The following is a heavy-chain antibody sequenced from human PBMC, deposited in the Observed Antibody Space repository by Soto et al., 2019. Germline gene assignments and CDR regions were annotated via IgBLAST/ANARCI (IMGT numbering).Heavy chain of an antibody. CDR3: AKDGNWNPGNYGMDV. Sequence: PGGSLRLSCAASGFTFDDYTMHWVRQAPGKGLEWVSLISCDGGSTYYADSVKGRFTISRDNSKNSLYLQMNSLRTEDTALYYCAKDGNWNPGNYGMDVWGQGTTVTVSS. CDR2: ISCDGGST. V-gene: IGHV3-43*01. CDR1: GFTFDDYT. J-gene: IGHJ6*02. D-gene: IGHD1-20*01.